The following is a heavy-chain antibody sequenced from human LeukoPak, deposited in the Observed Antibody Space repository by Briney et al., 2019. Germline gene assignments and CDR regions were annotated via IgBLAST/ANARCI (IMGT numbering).Heavy chain of an antibody. J-gene: IGHJ4*02. Sequence: PGGSLRLSCAASGFIVSSNYMSWVRQAPGKGLEWVSVIYSGGSTYYADSVKGRFTISRDNSKNTLYLQMHSLRAEDTAVYYCAKVLTGYCGSTSCPFDSWGQGTLVTVSS. CDR2: IYSGGST. D-gene: IGHD2-2*01. CDR3: AKVLTGYCGSTSCPFDS. CDR1: GFIVSSNY. V-gene: IGHV3-53*01.